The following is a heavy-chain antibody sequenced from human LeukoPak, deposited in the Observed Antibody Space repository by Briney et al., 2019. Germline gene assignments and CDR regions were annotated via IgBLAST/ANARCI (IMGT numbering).Heavy chain of an antibody. J-gene: IGHJ4*02. CDR2: ISSSASII. Sequence: GGSLRLSCAASGFTFSDYEMNWVRQAPGKGLEWVSYISSSASIIYYSDSVKGRFTISRDNAKNSLYLQMNSLRAEDTAVYYCARDQGSGSRVIDYWGQGTLVTVSS. CDR3: ARDQGSGSRVIDY. CDR1: GFTFSDYE. V-gene: IGHV3-48*03. D-gene: IGHD3-10*01.